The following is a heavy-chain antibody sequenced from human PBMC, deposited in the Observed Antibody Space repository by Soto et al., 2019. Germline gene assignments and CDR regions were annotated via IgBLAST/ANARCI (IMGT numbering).Heavy chain of an antibody. CDR2: IYYSERTSYNSGST. V-gene: IGHV4-39*01. Sequence: PSETLSLTCTVSGDSMTSSSYYWGWIRQPPGKGLEWIGSIYYSERTSYNSGSTYYSPSLKSRVTISGDMSKSQFSLKLSSVTAADTAVYYCARHTRNQFDPWGQGTLVTVSS. CDR1: GDSMTSSSYY. J-gene: IGHJ5*02. CDR3: ARHTRNQFDP.